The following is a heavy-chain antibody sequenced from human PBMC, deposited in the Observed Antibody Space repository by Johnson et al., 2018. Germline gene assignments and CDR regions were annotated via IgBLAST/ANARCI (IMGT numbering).Heavy chain of an antibody. CDR3: ARDWDYHDSSGFAFDI. Sequence: QVQLVQSGGGVVQPGRSXRLSCAASGFTFSSYGMHWVRQAPGKGLEWVAVIWYDGSNKYYADSVKGRFTISRDNSKNTLYLQMNSLRVEDTAVYYCARDWDYHDSSGFAFDIWGQGTMVTVSS. V-gene: IGHV3-33*01. J-gene: IGHJ3*02. CDR2: IWYDGSNK. D-gene: IGHD3-22*01. CDR1: GFTFSSYG.